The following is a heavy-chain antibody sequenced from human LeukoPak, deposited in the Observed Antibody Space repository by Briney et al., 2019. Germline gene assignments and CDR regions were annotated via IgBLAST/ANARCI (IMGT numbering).Heavy chain of an antibody. V-gene: IGHV3-30*04. Sequence: GGSLRLSCAASGFTFSSSAMHWVRQAPGKGLKWVAVISFDGSLKYDADSLKGRFTVSRDNSSNTVYLEMNSLRREDTAVYYCARGWLRTNPLDPWGQGTLVTVSS. CDR2: ISFDGSLK. CDR1: GFTFSSSA. CDR3: ARGWLRTNPLDP. D-gene: IGHD5-12*01. J-gene: IGHJ5*02.